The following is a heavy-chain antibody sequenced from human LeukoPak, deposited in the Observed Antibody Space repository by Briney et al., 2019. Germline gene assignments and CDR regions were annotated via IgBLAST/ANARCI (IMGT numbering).Heavy chain of an antibody. CDR3: ARGTGYCTNGVCYNDFDY. CDR2: MNPNSGNT. CDR1: GYTFTSYD. D-gene: IGHD2-8*01. V-gene: IGHV1-8*01. J-gene: IGHJ4*02. Sequence: ASVKVSCKASGYTFTSYDINWVRQATGQGLEWRGWMNPNSGNTGYAQKFQGRVTMTRNTSISTAYMELSSLRSEDTAVYYCARGTGYCTNGVCYNDFDYWGQGTLVTVSS.